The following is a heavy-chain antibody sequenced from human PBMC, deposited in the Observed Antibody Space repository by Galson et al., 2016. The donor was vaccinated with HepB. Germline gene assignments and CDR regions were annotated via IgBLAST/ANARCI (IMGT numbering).Heavy chain of an antibody. CDR3: ARDDSYGLGHYVMDV. J-gene: IGHJ6*02. CDR1: GGSIGSGRYY. V-gene: IGHV4-31*01. Sequence: TLSLTCTVSGGSIGSGRYYWSWIRQHPGKGLEWIGYIYNSENTYYNPSLKSQVTMSVDTSKNQVSRRLSSVTAADTAVYYCARDDSYGLGHYVMDVWGQGTTVTVSS. CDR2: IYNSENT. D-gene: IGHD5-18*01.